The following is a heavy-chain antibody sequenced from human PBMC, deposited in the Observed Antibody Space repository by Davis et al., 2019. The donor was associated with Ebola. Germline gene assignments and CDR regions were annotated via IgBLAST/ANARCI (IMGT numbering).Heavy chain of an antibody. V-gene: IGHV3-48*02. CDR3: ARGQDIVLVVYAIRYGDDFDY. Sequence: GGSLRLSCAASGFTFSSYSMNWVRQAPGKGLEWVSYISSSSSTIYYADSVKGRFTISRDNAKNSLYLQMNSLRDEDTAVYYCARGQDIVLVVYAIRYGDDFDYWGQGTLVTVSS. CDR1: GFTFSSYS. D-gene: IGHD2-8*02. CDR2: ISSSSSTI. J-gene: IGHJ4*02.